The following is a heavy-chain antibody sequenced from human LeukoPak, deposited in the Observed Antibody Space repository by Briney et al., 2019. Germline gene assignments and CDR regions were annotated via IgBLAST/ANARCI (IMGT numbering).Heavy chain of an antibody. CDR3: ASSRGIAVAELDY. V-gene: IGHV4-59*08. CDR2: IYYSGST. CDR1: GGSISSYY. J-gene: IGHJ4*02. D-gene: IGHD6-19*01. Sequence: PSETLSLTCTVSGGSISSYYWSWIRQPPGKGLEWIGYIYYSGSTNYNPSLKSRVTISVDTSKNQFSLKLSSVTAADTAVYYCASSRGIAVAELDYWGQGTLVTVSS.